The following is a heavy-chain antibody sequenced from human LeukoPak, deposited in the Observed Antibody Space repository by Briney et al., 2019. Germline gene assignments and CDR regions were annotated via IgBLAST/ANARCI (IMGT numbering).Heavy chain of an antibody. J-gene: IGHJ5*02. CDR1: GYTFTSYG. V-gene: IGHV1-18*01. Sequence: ASVKVSCKASGYTFTSYGISWVRQAPGQGLEWMGCISAYNGKRKYAQKLQGRVTMTTEKSTSTAYMELRSLSSDASALYYCARDPGIGNWFDPWGQGTLVTVSS. CDR3: ARDPGIGNWFDP. D-gene: IGHD6-13*01. CDR2: ISAYNGKR.